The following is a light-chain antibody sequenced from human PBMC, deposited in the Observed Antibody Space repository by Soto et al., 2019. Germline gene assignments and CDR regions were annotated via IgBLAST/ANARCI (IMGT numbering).Light chain of an antibody. V-gene: IGLV2-14*03. CDR1: SSDVGGYNY. Sequence: QSALTQPASVSGSPGQSITISCTGTSSDVGGYNYVSWYQHHPGKAPKLMIYDVSNRTSGVSNRFSGSKSVNTAALTISGLLSEDEADYYFSSYTTSSTLDVFGTGTKLTVL. J-gene: IGLJ1*01. CDR3: SSYTTSSTLDV. CDR2: DVS.